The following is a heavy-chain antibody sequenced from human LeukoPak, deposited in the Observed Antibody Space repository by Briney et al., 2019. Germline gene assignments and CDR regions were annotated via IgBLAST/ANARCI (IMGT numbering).Heavy chain of an antibody. J-gene: IGHJ4*02. V-gene: IGHV3-66*01. CDR2: MYSVGST. D-gene: IGHD5-18*01. CDR3: ARDLSGYSYGFGGDL. Sequence: PGGSLRLSSAASGFTISANFMSWVRQAPGKGLEWVSMMYSVGSTFYADSVKGRFTISRDPSKNSLDLQMDSLRVDDTAVYYCARDLSGYSYGFGGDLWGQGTLVTVSS. CDR1: GFTISANF.